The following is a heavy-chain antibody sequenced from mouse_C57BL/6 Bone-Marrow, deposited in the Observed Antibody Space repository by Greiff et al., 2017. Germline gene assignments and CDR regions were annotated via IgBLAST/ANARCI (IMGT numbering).Heavy chain of an antibody. Sequence: EVKLVESGGDLVKPGGSLKLSCAASGFTFSSYGMSWVRQTPDKRLEWVATISSGGSYTYYPDSVKGRITISRDNAKNTLYLQMSSLKSEDTAMYYCARYYYDYFDYWGQGTTLTVSS. CDR1: GFTFSSYG. V-gene: IGHV5-6*01. CDR3: ARYYYDYFDY. D-gene: IGHD1-1*01. CDR2: ISSGGSYT. J-gene: IGHJ2*01.